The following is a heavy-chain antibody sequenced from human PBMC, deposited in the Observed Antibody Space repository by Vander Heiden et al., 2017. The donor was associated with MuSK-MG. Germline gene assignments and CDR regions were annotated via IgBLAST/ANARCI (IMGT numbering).Heavy chain of an antibody. CDR3: ARDLSSYEQYGMDV. V-gene: IGHV4-59*01. CDR1: GGPISSYY. J-gene: IGHJ6*02. Sequence: QVQLQESGPGLVKPSETLSLTCTVSGGPISSYYWSWIRQPPGKGLEWIGYIYYSGSTNYNPSLKSRVTISVDTSKNQFSLKLSSVTAADTAVYYCARDLSSYEQYGMDVWGQGTTVTVSS. CDR2: IYYSGST. D-gene: IGHD2-8*01.